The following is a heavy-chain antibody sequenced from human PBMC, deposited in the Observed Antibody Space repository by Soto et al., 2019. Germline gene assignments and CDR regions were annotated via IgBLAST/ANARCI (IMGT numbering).Heavy chain of an antibody. V-gene: IGHV4-30-2*01. Sequence: QLQLQESGSGLVKPSQTLSLTCAVSGGSISSGGYSWSWIRQPPGKGLEWIGYIYHSGSTYYNPSLKRRVTISVDRYKNQFSRKLSSVIAADTAVYYCAGGYSGYDLYFDYWGQGTLVTVSS. CDR1: GGSISSGGYS. CDR3: AGGYSGYDLYFDY. J-gene: IGHJ4*02. CDR2: IYHSGST. D-gene: IGHD5-12*01.